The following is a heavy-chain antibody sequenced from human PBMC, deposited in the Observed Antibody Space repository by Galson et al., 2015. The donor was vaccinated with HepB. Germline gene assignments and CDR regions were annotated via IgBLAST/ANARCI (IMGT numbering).Heavy chain of an antibody. J-gene: IGHJ3*02. CDR3: AREVHSSGYLDAFDI. CDR2: IYYSGST. Sequence: ETLSLTCTVSGGSISSYYWSWIRQPPGKGLEWIGYIYYSGSTNYNPSLKSRVTISVDTSKNQFSLKLSSVTAADTAVYYCAREVHSSGYLDAFDIWGQGTMVTVSS. D-gene: IGHD3-22*01. CDR1: GGSISSYY. V-gene: IGHV4-59*01.